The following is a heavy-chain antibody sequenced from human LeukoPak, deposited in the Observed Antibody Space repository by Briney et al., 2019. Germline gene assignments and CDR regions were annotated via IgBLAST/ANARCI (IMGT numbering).Heavy chain of an antibody. CDR2: IYYSGNT. CDR3: ARQYYDYVWGSYRDLYYFDY. Sequence: SETPSLTCTVSGGSISSSSYYWGWIRQPPGKGLEWIGSIYYSGNTYYNPSLKSRVTISVDTSKNLFSLKLSSVTAADTAVYYCARQYYDYVWGSYRDLYYFDYWGQGTLVTVSS. D-gene: IGHD3-16*02. CDR1: GGSISSSSYY. V-gene: IGHV4-39*01. J-gene: IGHJ4*02.